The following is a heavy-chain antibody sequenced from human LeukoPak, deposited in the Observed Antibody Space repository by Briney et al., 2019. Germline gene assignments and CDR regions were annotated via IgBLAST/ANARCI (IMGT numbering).Heavy chain of an antibody. CDR2: ISYDGGKK. CDR3: AKGKQQWWTFDALDI. Sequence: GGSLRLSCEAAGFTFSTYGMHWVRQAPGKGLEWVALISYDGGKKYYADSVKGRFTISRDNSKSTLYLQTNSLIPDDTAVYYCAKGKQQWWTFDALDIWGQGTTVTVSS. D-gene: IGHD5-18*01. J-gene: IGHJ3*02. V-gene: IGHV3-30*18. CDR1: GFTFSTYG.